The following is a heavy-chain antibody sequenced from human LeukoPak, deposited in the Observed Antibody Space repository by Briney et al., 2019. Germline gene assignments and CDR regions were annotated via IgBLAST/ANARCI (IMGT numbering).Heavy chain of an antibody. CDR3: ARGLIVGATTY. J-gene: IGHJ4*02. V-gene: IGHV4-39*01. Sequence: SETLSLTCTVSGGSISSSSYYWGWIRQPPGKGLEWIGSIYYSGSTYYNPSLKSRVTISVDTSKNQFSLRLSSVTAADTAVYYCARGLIVGATTYWGQGTLVTVSS. CDR1: GGSISSSSYY. CDR2: IYYSGST. D-gene: IGHD1-26*01.